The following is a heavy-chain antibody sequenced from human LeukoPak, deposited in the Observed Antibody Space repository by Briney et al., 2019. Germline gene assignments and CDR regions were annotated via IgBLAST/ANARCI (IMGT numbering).Heavy chain of an antibody. V-gene: IGHV1-46*01. CDR3: ARSGGSGWYFGINSHYYYMDV. CDR2: INPSGGST. D-gene: IGHD6-19*01. Sequence: RASVKVSCKASGYTFTSYYMHWVRHAPGQGLEWMGIINPSGGSTSYAQKFQGRVTMTRDTSTSTVYMELSSLRSEDTAVYYCARSGGSGWYFGINSHYYYMDVWGKGTTVTVSS. J-gene: IGHJ6*03. CDR1: GYTFTSYY.